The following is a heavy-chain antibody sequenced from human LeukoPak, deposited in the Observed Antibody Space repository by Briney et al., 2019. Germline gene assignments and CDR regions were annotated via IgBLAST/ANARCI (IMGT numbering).Heavy chain of an antibody. V-gene: IGHV3-7*01. CDR1: GFTFSNAW. CDR2: IKQDGSEK. Sequence: GGSLRLSCAASGFTFSNAWMSWVRQAPGKGLEWVANIKQDGSEKYYVDSVKGRFTISGDNAKNSLYLQMNSLRAVDTAVYYCARVRKDYYYYMDVWGKGTTVTVSS. CDR3: ARVRKDYYYYMDV. J-gene: IGHJ6*03.